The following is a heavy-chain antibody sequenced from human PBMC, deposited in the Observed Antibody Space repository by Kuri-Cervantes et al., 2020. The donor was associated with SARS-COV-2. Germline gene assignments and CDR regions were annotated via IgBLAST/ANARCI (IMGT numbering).Heavy chain of an antibody. Sequence: GESLKISCAASGFTFSSYSMNWVRQAPGKGLEWVSSISSSSSYIYYADSVKGRFTISRGNAKNSLYLQMNSLRAEDTAVYYCAREGSGYDSGYYFDYWGQGTLVTVSS. V-gene: IGHV3-21*01. CDR2: ISSSSSYI. D-gene: IGHD5-12*01. J-gene: IGHJ4*02. CDR3: AREGSGYDSGYYFDY. CDR1: GFTFSSYS.